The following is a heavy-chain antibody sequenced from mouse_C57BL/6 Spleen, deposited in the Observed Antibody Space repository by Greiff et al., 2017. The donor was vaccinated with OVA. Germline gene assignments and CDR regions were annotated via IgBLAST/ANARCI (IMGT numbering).Heavy chain of an antibody. J-gene: IGHJ3*01. D-gene: IGHD2-3*01. Sequence: VQLQQPGAELVKPGASVKLSCKASGYTFTSYWMQWVKQRPGQGLAWIGAIDPSDRYTNSNQKFKGQATWTVDASSSTAYMQLSNLTAEDSAVYYCATIYDGYSAWLAYWGQGTLVTVSA. V-gene: IGHV1-50*01. CDR3: ATIYDGYSAWLAY. CDR1: GYTFTSYW. CDR2: IDPSDRYT.